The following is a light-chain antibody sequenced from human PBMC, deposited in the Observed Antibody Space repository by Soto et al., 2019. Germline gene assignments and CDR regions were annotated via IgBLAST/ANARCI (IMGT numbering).Light chain of an antibody. CDR3: GTWDDSLSAHVV. Sequence: QAVVTQPPSVSAAPGQKVTISCSGSSSNIGNNYVSWYQQLPGTAPKLLIYDNNKRPSGIPDRFSGSKSGTSATLGITGLQTGDEADYYCGTWDDSLSAHVVFGRGTKLTVL. CDR1: SSNIGNNY. J-gene: IGLJ2*01. V-gene: IGLV1-51*01. CDR2: DNN.